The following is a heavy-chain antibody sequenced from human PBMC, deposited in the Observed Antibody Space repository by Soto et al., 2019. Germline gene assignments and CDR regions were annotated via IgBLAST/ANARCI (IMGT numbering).Heavy chain of an antibody. D-gene: IGHD1-26*01. J-gene: IGHJ4*02. V-gene: IGHV3-23*01. CDR2: IRASGDGT. Sequence: GGSLRLSCAASGFTFSTYAMGWVRQAPGKGLEWVSTIRASGDGTYYADSVKGRFTISRDNSKNTLYLQMDSLRGEDTAVYYCARDGVGATAYFGYFDYWGQGALVTVSS. CDR3: ARDGVGATAYFGYFDY. CDR1: GFTFSTYA.